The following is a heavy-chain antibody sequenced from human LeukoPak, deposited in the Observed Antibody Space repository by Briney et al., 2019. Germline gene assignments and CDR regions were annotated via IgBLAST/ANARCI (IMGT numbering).Heavy chain of an antibody. CDR2: ISAYNGNT. V-gene: IGHV1-18*01. D-gene: IGHD3-22*01. J-gene: IGHJ4*02. CDR3: AREAYYYDSSGYYSDY. Sequence: ASVKVSCKASGYTFTSYGISWVGQAPGQGLEWMGWISAYNGNTNYAQNLHGRVTMTTDTSTSTAYMELRSLRSDDTAVYYCAREAYYYDSSGYYSDYWGQGTLVTVSS. CDR1: GYTFTSYG.